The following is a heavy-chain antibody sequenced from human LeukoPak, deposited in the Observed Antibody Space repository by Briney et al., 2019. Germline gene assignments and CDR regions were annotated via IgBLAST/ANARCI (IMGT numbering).Heavy chain of an antibody. Sequence: PPETLSLTCTVFGGSFSNYYWGWIRQSPGKGLEWIAYIYSSGDTNYNPSLKSRVAISMDTSKNQFSLKLSSVTPADTAVYYCARHYYRSGSYFDYWGQGTLVTVSS. CDR1: GGSFSNYY. V-gene: IGHV4-59*08. J-gene: IGHJ4*02. CDR3: ARHYYRSGSYFDY. D-gene: IGHD3-10*01. CDR2: IYSSGDT.